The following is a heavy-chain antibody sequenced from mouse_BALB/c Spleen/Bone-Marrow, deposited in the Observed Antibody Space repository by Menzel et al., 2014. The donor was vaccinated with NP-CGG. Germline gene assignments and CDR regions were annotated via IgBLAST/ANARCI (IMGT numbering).Heavy chain of an antibody. CDR2: IDPANGKT. J-gene: IGHJ3*01. CDR3: GRLDLFAY. V-gene: IGHV14-3*02. Sequence: DVKLEESGAELVKPGASVKLSCTASGFNIKDPYMHWVKQSHEQGLERIGRIDPANGKTKYDPKFQGKDTIKADTSSNPAYLQHSSLASEDTAVEYCGRLDLFAYGGQGTLVTVSA. CDR1: GFNIKDPY.